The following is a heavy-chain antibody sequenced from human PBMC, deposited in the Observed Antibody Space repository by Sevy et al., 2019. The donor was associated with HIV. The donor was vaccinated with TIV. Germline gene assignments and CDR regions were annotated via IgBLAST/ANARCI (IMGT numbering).Heavy chain of an antibody. J-gene: IGHJ4*02. Sequence: GGSLRLSCGASGFSISTHAMNWVRQAPGRGLEWNSGISATDGSTHYADSVKGRFTISRANSKNTVHLQMNSLRAEDTALYYCAAGDTAFLADLDFWGQGTLVTVSS. D-gene: IGHD5-18*01. CDR3: AAGDTAFLADLDF. CDR1: GFSISTHA. CDR2: ISATDGST. V-gene: IGHV3-23*01.